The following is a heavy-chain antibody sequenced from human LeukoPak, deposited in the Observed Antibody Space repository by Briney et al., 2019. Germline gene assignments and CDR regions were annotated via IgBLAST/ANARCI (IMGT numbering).Heavy chain of an antibody. CDR3: ARSYYPDY. CDR1: GFTFRSYE. V-gene: IGHV3-48*03. J-gene: IGHJ4*02. CDR2: ISSSCSTK. Sequence: GGSLRLXCAASGFTFRSYEMNWVRQAPGKGLEWVSYISSSCSTKYYADSVKGRFTISRDNAKNSLYLKMNSLRAEDAAVYYCARSYYPDYWGRGTLVTVSS. D-gene: IGHD3-10*01.